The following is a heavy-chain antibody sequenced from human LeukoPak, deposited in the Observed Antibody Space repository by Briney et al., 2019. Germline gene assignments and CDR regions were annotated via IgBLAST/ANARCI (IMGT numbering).Heavy chain of an antibody. CDR3: ASRYSSSWYYFDY. Sequence: ASVKVSCKASGYTFTSYGISWVRQAPGQGLECMGWISAYNGNTNYAQKLQGRVTITRNTSISTAYMELSSLRSEDTAVYYCASRYSSSWYYFDYWGQGTLVTVSS. CDR1: GYTFTSYG. D-gene: IGHD6-13*01. CDR2: ISAYNGNT. V-gene: IGHV1-18*01. J-gene: IGHJ4*02.